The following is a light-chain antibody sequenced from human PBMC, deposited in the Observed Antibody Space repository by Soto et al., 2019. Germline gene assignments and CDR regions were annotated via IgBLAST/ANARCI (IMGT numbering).Light chain of an antibody. V-gene: IGKV1-9*01. CDR3: QQYNNWPPLT. CDR2: GAS. CDR1: QGISDY. J-gene: IGKJ4*01. Sequence: DIQLTQSPSFLSASVGDRVTISCRASQGISDYLAWYQQKPGKAPKLLIYGASTLQSGVPSRFSGSASGTEFTLTISSLQSEDFAVYYCQQYNNWPPLTFGGGTKVEIK.